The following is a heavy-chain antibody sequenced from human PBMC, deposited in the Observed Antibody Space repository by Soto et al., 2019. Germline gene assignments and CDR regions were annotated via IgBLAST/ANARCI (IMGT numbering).Heavy chain of an antibody. D-gene: IGHD3-10*01. CDR3: APPGGYYYGSGPVY. V-gene: IGHV3-23*01. CDR2: ISGSGGST. Sequence: GGSLRLSCAASGFTFSSYAMSWVRQAPGKGLEWVSAISGSGGSTYYADSVKGRFTISRDNSKNTLYLQMNSLRAEDTAVYYCAPPGGYYYGSGPVYWGQGTLVTVSS. CDR1: GFTFSSYA. J-gene: IGHJ4*02.